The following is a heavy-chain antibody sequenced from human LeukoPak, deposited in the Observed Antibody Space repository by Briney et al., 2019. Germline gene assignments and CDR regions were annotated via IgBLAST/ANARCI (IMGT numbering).Heavy chain of an antibody. CDR3: ARDEGSSWYKWFDP. Sequence: PGRSLRLSCAASGFTFSSYGMHWVRQAPGKGLEWVAVIWYDGSNKYYADSVKGRFTISRDNAKNSLYLQMNSLRAEDTAVYYCARDEGSSWYKWFDPWGQGTLVTVSS. CDR2: IWYDGSNK. D-gene: IGHD6-13*01. CDR1: GFTFSSYG. J-gene: IGHJ5*02. V-gene: IGHV3-33*01.